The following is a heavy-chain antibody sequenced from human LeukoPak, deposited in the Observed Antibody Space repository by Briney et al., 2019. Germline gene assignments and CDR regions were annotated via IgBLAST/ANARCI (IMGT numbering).Heavy chain of an antibody. CDR2: ISGSGGST. J-gene: IGHJ4*02. D-gene: IGHD1-26*01. Sequence: GGSLRLSCAASGFTFSSYAMSWVRQAPGKGREWVSAISGSGGSTYYADSVKGRFTISRDNSKNTLYLQMNSLRAEDTAVYYCAKDGVVGASPPYYFDYWGQGTLVTVSS. CDR1: GFTFSSYA. V-gene: IGHV3-23*01. CDR3: AKDGVVGASPPYYFDY.